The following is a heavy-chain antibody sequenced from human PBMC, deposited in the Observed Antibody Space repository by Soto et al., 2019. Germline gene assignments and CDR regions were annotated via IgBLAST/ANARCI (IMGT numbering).Heavy chain of an antibody. CDR1: GFTFSSYT. CDR2: ISNNGINK. V-gene: IGHV3-30-3*01. Sequence: QVQLVESGGGVVQPGRSLRLSCAASGFTFSSYTMYWVREGPGKGLEWVAGISNNGINKDYADSVKGRFIVSRDNSKNTLNLQINSLRRDDSAIYYCAREWSISVGAPGYWGQGTLVIVSS. J-gene: IGHJ4*02. D-gene: IGHD6-19*01. CDR3: AREWSISVGAPGY.